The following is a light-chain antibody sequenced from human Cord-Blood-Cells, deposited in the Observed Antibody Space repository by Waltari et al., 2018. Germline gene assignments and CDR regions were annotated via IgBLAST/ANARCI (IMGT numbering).Light chain of an antibody. CDR2: YAS. CDR3: QVWDSSSDHP. J-gene: IGLJ3*02. Sequence: SYVLTQPPSVSVAPGKTARITCGGNNIGSKSVHWYQQKPGQAPVLVIYYASDRPSGIPGRFSGSNSGNTATLTISRVEAGDEADYYCQVWDSSSDHPFGGGTKLTVL. V-gene: IGLV3-21*04. CDR1: NIGSKS.